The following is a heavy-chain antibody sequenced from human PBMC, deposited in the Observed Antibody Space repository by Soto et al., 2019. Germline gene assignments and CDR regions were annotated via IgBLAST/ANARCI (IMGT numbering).Heavy chain of an antibody. CDR1: GFTFSSYA. J-gene: IGHJ4*02. CDR3: AKGPGLTEWYY. CDR2: ISGSGGST. Sequence: EVQLLESGGGLVQPGGSLRLSCAASGFTFSSYAMSWVRQAPGKGVEWVSAISGSGGSTYYADSVKGRFTISRDNSNNTLYLQMHSLRGEDTAVYYCAKGPGLTEWYYWGQGTLVTVSS. V-gene: IGHV3-23*01. D-gene: IGHD2-8*01.